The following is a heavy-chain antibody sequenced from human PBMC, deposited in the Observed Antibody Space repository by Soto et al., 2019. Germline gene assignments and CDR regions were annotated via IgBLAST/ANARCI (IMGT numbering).Heavy chain of an antibody. CDR3: ASSGNIVVVPAASIFDY. J-gene: IGHJ4*02. V-gene: IGHV4-31*03. D-gene: IGHD2-2*01. CDR1: GGSISSGGYY. Sequence: QVQLQESGPGLVKPSQTLSLTCTVSGGSISSGGYYWSWIRQHPGKGLAWIGYIYYSGSTYYNPSLKSRVTISVDTSKNQFSLKLSSVTAADTAVYYCASSGNIVVVPAASIFDYWGQGTLVTVSS. CDR2: IYYSGST.